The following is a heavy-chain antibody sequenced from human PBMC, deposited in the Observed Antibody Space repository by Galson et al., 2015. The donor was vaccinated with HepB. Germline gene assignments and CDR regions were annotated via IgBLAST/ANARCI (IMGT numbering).Heavy chain of an antibody. J-gene: IGHJ3*02. CDR3: AKDITRVTIFGSAYDI. CDR2: INWNSGSI. CDR1: GFTFDDYA. Sequence: FLRISCAASGFTFDDYAMHWVRQPQGKGLEWVSGINWNSGSIGYADSVKGRFTISRDNAKNSLYLQMNSLKAEDTALYYCAKDITRVTIFGSAYDIWGQGTMVTVSS. D-gene: IGHD3-3*01. V-gene: IGHV3-9*01.